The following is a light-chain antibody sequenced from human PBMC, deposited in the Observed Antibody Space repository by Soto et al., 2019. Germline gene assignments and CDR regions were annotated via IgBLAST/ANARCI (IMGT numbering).Light chain of an antibody. CDR1: QRVSSK. V-gene: IGKV3-15*01. Sequence: EIVMTQSPATLSVSPGERATLSCRASQRVSSKLAWYQQKPGQGPRLLIYGASTRATGIPARFSGSGSGTEFTLTISSLQSEDFAVYYCQHYSTWLWTFGKGTKVEVK. CDR2: GAS. J-gene: IGKJ1*01. CDR3: QHYSTWLWT.